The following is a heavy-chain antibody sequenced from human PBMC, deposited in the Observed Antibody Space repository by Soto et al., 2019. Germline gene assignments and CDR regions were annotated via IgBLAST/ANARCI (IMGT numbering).Heavy chain of an antibody. CDR2: INVGNGDT. CDR1: GYAFTSNP. D-gene: IGHD2-8*01. CDR3: ATTLPYCRNGVCHRD. Sequence: QVQLVQSGAEVKKPGASVKVSCKASGYAFTSNPIQWVRQAPGQSLEWVGWINVGNGDTRYSQKFQGRVTIIRDTSASTVYMELSSLRSEDTAVYYCATTLPYCRNGVCHRDWGQGTQVTVSS. J-gene: IGHJ4*02. V-gene: IGHV1-3*01.